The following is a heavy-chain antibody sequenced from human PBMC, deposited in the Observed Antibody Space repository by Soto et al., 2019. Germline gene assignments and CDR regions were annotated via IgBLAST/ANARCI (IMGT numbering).Heavy chain of an antibody. CDR1: GFTFSSYA. CDR3: AKSGSMVRGVIITLYYFDY. Sequence: EVQLLESGGGLVQPGGSLRLSCAASGFTFSSYAMSWVRQAPGKGLEWVSAISGSGGSTYYADSVKGRFTISRDNSKNTLYLQMNSLRAEDTAVYYCAKSGSMVRGVIITLYYFDYWGQGTLVTVSS. V-gene: IGHV3-23*01. J-gene: IGHJ4*02. CDR2: ISGSGGST. D-gene: IGHD3-10*01.